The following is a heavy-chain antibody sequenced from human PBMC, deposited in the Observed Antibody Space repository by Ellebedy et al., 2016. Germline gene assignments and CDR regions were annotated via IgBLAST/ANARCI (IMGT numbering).Heavy chain of an antibody. V-gene: IGHV5-51*01. D-gene: IGHD2-15*01. CDR1: GYNFLGYW. Sequence: GESLKISXQASGYNFLGYWVAWVRQMPGKGLEWMGMVYPGDSDIRYSPSFRGQVSISADKSISTAYLQWNTLKASDTGIYYCARRKFEKLDAYDVWGQGTMVTVSS. CDR2: VYPGDSDI. J-gene: IGHJ3*01. CDR3: ARRKFEKLDAYDV.